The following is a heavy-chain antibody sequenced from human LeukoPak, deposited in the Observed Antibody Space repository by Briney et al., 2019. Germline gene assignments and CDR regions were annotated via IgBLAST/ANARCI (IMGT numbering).Heavy chain of an antibody. CDR3: ARAVPGGNWFDP. D-gene: IGHD1-14*01. Sequence: SVKVSCKASGGTFSSYAISWVRQAPGQGLEWMGGIIPIFGTANYAQKFQGRVTITADESTSTAYMELSSLGSEDTAVYYCARAVPGGNWFDPWGQGTLVTVSS. CDR1: GGTFSSYA. CDR2: IIPIFGTA. J-gene: IGHJ5*02. V-gene: IGHV1-69*13.